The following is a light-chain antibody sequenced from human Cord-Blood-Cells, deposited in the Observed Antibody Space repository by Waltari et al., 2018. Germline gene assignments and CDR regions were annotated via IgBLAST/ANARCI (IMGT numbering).Light chain of an antibody. J-gene: IGLJ1*01. CDR2: DVT. Sequence: SALTQPRPVSGSPGQSVPISCPRPSSDVGCSNYVPWYQQHPGKAPKLMIYDVTKRPSGVPDRFSGSKSGNTASLTISGLQAEDEADYYCCSYAGSYSYVFGTGTKVTVL. CDR1: SSDVGCSNY. CDR3: CSYAGSYSYV. V-gene: IGLV2-11*01.